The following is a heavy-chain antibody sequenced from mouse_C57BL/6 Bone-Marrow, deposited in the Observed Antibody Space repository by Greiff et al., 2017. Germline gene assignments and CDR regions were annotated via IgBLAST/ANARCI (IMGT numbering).Heavy chain of an antibody. V-gene: IGHV1-55*01. Sequence: QVQLQQPGAELVKPGASVKMSCKASGYTFTSYWITWVKQRPGQGLEWIGDIYPTSGRTNYNEKFKNKAILTVDTSSNTAYMQLGSLTSEDSAVFYCARSGPLGRSFDYWGQGTTLTVSS. J-gene: IGHJ2*01. CDR3: ARSGPLGRSFDY. CDR1: GYTFTSYW. CDR2: IYPTSGRT. D-gene: IGHD4-1*01.